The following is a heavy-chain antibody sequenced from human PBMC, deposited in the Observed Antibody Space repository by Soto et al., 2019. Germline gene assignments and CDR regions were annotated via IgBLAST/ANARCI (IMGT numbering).Heavy chain of an antibody. D-gene: IGHD2-15*01. CDR3: ARNPGYFGGGSCSPRYVEYSYSGMAV. V-gene: IGHV3-33*01. CDR2: IWYDGSNK. Sequence: GGSLRLSCAASGFTFSSYGMHWVRQAPGKGLEWVAVIWYDGSNKYYADSVKSRFTISRDNSKNTLYLQMNSLRAEDTAVYYWARNPGYFGGGSCSPRYVEYSYSGMAVWGQGTTVPVPS. CDR1: GFTFSSYG. J-gene: IGHJ6*02.